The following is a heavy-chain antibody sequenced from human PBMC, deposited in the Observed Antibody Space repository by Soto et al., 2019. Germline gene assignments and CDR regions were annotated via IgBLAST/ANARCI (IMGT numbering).Heavy chain of an antibody. J-gene: IGHJ4*02. Sequence: EVQLVESGGGLVQPGGSLRLSCAASGFTFSSYWMSWVRQAPGKGLEWVANIKQDGSEKYYVDSVKGRFTISRDNAKNSLYLQMNSLRAEDTAVYYCARDAIVVVVAAPSFDYWGQGTLVTVSS. CDR2: IKQDGSEK. D-gene: IGHD2-15*01. V-gene: IGHV3-7*01. CDR1: GFTFSSYW. CDR3: ARDAIVVVVAAPSFDY.